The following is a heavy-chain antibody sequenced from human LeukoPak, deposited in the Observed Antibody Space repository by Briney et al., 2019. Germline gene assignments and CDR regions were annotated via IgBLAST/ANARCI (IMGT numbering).Heavy chain of an antibody. CDR1: GFTFSSYW. CDR2: INQDGSEK. Sequence: PGGSLRLSCGASGFTFSSYWMSWVRQAPGKGLEGVANINQDGSEKYYVDSVKGRFTISRDNAKNSLYLQMNSLRAEDTAVYYCARDVGDFWSGYRGANFDYWGQGTLVTVSS. J-gene: IGHJ4*02. CDR3: ARDVGDFWSGYRGANFDY. D-gene: IGHD3-3*01. V-gene: IGHV3-7*01.